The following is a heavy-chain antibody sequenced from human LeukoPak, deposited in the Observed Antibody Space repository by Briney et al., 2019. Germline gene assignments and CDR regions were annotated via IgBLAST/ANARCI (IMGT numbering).Heavy chain of an antibody. CDR3: ARDVYGLDV. J-gene: IGHJ6*02. Sequence: ASVKVSCKASGYTFTSYYMHWVRQAPGQGLEWMGIINPSGGGTTYAQRFQGRVTMTRDTSTSTVYMELSSLRSDDTAVYYCARDVYGLDVWGQGTTVTVSS. V-gene: IGHV1-46*01. CDR1: GYTFTSYY. CDR2: INPSGGGT.